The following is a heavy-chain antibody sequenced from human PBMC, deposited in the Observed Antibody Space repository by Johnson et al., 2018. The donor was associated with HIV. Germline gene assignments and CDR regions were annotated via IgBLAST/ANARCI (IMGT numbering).Heavy chain of an antibody. D-gene: IGHD5-24*01. J-gene: IGHJ3*01. CDR1: GFTFDDYA. V-gene: IGHV3-20*04. Sequence: VQLVESGGGVVRPGGSLRLSCVASGFTFDDYAMSWVRQVPGKGLEWVSVIFSGGSTHYADSVKGRFTISRDNSKNTLYLQMNSLRAEDTAVYYCAREMAWEDAFDVWGQGTMVTVSS. CDR3: AREMAWEDAFDV. CDR2: IFSGGST.